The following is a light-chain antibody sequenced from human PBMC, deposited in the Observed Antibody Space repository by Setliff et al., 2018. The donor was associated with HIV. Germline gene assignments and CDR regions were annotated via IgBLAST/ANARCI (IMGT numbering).Light chain of an antibody. J-gene: IGLJ1*01. CDR3: NSFASNSAYRPYV. CDR1: SSDVGAFDF. Sequence: QSALTQPASVSGSPGQSITVSCTGTSSDVGAFDFVSWYRQHPGKPPKLIIYDVSNRPSGVSNRFSGSKSANTASLTISGLQAEDEADYYCNSFASNSAYRPYVLGTGTKVTVL. CDR2: DVS. V-gene: IGLV2-14*03.